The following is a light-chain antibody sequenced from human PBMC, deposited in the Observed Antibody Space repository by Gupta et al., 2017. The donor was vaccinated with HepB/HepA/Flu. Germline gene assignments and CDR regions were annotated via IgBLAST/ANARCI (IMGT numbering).Light chain of an antibody. J-gene: IGKJ1*01. CDR3: QQSDSTPLT. CDR1: QRIPNY. Sequence: DIQMPQSPSSLSASVGDRVTIPCRASQRIPNYLKWYQQKPGKAPYLLLYAASSLQSGVPSRFSGSGSGTDFTLTISSMQPEDFATYYWQQSDSTPLTFGQGTKVEIK. V-gene: IGKV1-39*01. CDR2: AAS.